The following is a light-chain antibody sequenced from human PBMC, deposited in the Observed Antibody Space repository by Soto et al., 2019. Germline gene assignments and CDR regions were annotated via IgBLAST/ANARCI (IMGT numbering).Light chain of an antibody. CDR1: QSITSS. Sequence: EAVRTPSQRNLAVYAEERDTLSCRASQSITSSLAWYQQKPGQAPRLLIYGASTRATGIPPRFSGSGSGTEFTLTISCLQPEDFATYYCQQANSFPLTVGGGTKVDIK. V-gene: IGKV3-15*01. J-gene: IGKJ4*01. CDR3: QQANSFPLT. CDR2: GAS.